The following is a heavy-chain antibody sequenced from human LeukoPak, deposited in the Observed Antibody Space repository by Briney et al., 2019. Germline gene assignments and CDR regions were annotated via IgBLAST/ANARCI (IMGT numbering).Heavy chain of an antibody. Sequence: GGSLRLACAASGFTFSSYGMHWVRQAPGKGLEWVAVIWYDGSNKYYADSVKGRFTISRDNSKNTLYLQMNSLRAGDTAVYYCARDYKNGGYGFDYWGQGTLVTVSS. V-gene: IGHV3-33*01. CDR2: IWYDGSNK. CDR1: GFTFSSYG. J-gene: IGHJ4*02. CDR3: ARDYKNGGYGFDY. D-gene: IGHD3-22*01.